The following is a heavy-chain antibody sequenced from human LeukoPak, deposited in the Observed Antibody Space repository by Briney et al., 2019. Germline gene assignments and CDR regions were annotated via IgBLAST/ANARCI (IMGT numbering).Heavy chain of an antibody. CDR1: GFTFKNYG. V-gene: IGHV3-30*18. D-gene: IGHD2-2*01. CDR3: AKGCSSTSCAIEFDS. CDR2: MSYDGGHR. Sequence: GGSLRLSCAGSGFTFKNYGIHWVRQAPGKGLEWVAGMSYDGGHRYYGDSVKGRFTISRDNSKDTVYVETNSLRPEDTALYYCAKGCSSTSCAIEFDSWGQGTLVTVSS. J-gene: IGHJ4*02.